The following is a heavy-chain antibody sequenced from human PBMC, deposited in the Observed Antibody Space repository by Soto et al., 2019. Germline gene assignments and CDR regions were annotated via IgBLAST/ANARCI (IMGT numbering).Heavy chain of an antibody. J-gene: IGHJ3*02. CDR2: IHQDGSEI. D-gene: IGHD5-12*01. CDR1: GFTFSSSR. CDR3: ARVQWLRFDAFNI. V-gene: IGHV3-7*03. Sequence: GGSLRLSCAASGFTFSSSRMSWVRQAPGKGLEWVASIHQDGSEIDYVDSVKGRFTIPRDNAKSSLSLQMNSLRVEDTAVYYCARVQWLRFDAFNIWGQGTMVTVSS.